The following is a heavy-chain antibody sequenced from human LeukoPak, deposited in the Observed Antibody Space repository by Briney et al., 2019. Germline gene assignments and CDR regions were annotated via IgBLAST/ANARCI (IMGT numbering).Heavy chain of an antibody. V-gene: IGHV1-18*01. CDR3: ARGSCSGGSCYSGGDRRRMDV. Sequence: ASVKVSCKASGYTFTSYGINWVRQAPGQGLEWMGWISGYNGNTNYAQKLQGRVTMTTDTSTSTAYMDLGSLRSDDTAVYYCARGSCSGGSCYSGGDRRRMDVWGQGTTVTVSS. J-gene: IGHJ6*02. CDR1: GYTFTSYG. D-gene: IGHD2-15*01. CDR2: ISGYNGNT.